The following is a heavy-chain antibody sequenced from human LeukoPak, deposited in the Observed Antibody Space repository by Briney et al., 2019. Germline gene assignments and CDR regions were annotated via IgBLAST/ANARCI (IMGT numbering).Heavy chain of an antibody. CDR3: ARDPEGHGYYFDY. Sequence: SETLSLTCAVSGGSTSNYFCTWLRQSAGKGLEWIGRIHTSGSTNYNPSLKSRASMSVDTSKNQFSLKLSSVTAADTAVYYCARDPEGHGYYFDYWGQGALVTVSS. D-gene: IGHD3-3*01. V-gene: IGHV4-4*07. J-gene: IGHJ4*02. CDR2: IHTSGST. CDR1: GGSTSNYF.